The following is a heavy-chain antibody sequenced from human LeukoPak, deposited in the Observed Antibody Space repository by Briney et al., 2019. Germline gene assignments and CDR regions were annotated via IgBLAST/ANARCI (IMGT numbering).Heavy chain of an antibody. D-gene: IGHD6-19*01. CDR3: ARVYVAGRGVDY. CDR2: IHYSGST. Sequence: SETLSLTCTVSGASISNSRYYWGWIRQPPGKGQEWIANIHYSGSTYYNPSLKSRVTITVDTSKDQFSLKLSSVTAADTAVYYCARVYVAGRGVDYWGQGTLVTVSS. CDR1: GASISNSRYY. V-gene: IGHV4-39*07. J-gene: IGHJ4*02.